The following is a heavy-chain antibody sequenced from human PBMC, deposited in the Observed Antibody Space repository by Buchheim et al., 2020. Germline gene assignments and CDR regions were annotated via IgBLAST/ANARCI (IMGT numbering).Heavy chain of an antibody. CDR2: ISGSGGST. D-gene: IGHD3-10*01. Sequence: EVQLLESGGGLVQPGGSLRLSCAASGFTFSSYAMSWVRQAPGKGLEWVSAISGSGGSTYYADSVKGRFIISRDNSKNTLYLQMNSLRAEDTAVYYCAKADGSGSYYNFIQVQDAFDIWGQGT. V-gene: IGHV3-23*01. CDR1: GFTFSSYA. CDR3: AKADGSGSYYNFIQVQDAFDI. J-gene: IGHJ3*02.